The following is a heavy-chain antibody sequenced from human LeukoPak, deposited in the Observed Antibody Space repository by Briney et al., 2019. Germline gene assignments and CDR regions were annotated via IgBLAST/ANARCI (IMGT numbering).Heavy chain of an antibody. V-gene: IGHV4-4*07. J-gene: IGHJ4*02. CDR1: GASITSYY. CDR2: FFTGGIT. D-gene: IGHD3-9*01. CDR3: TRDRYDILTDFSSFDY. Sequence: SETLSLTCTVSGASITSYYWSWIRQPAGKGLEWIGRFFTGGITHFNPSLKSRVTMSEDRSKNQFFLNLSSVTAADTAVYYCTRDRYDILTDFSSFDYWGQGILVTVSS.